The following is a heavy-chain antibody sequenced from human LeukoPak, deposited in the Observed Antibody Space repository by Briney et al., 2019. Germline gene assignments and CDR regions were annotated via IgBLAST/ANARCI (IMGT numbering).Heavy chain of an antibody. J-gene: IGHJ4*02. CDR1: SGSISTSNYY. CDR2: IFYSGST. V-gene: IGHV4-39*06. Sequence: PSQTLSLTCTVSSGSISTSNYYCAWVRQPPGKALEWIGNIFYSGSTYYSPSLKSRVTISLDTSRNQFPLKLNSVTAADTAVYYCAREGLAAAGSSDYWGQGTLVTVSS. CDR3: AREGLAAAGSSDY. D-gene: IGHD6-13*01.